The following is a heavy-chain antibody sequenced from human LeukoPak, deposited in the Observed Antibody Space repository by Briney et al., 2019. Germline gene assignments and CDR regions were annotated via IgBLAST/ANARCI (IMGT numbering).Heavy chain of an antibody. CDR2: ISSSSSNI. CDR3: TTTFDY. V-gene: IGHV3-21*01. CDR1: GFIFSSYS. J-gene: IGHJ4*02. Sequence: PGGSLRLSCAASGFIFSSYSMNWVRQAPWKGLEWVSSISSSSSNIYYADSVKGRFTISRDNAKNSLYLQMNSLRAEDTAVYYCTTTFDYWGQGTLVTVSS.